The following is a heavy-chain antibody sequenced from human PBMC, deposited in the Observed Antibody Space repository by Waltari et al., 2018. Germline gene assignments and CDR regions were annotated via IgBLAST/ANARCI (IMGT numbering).Heavy chain of an antibody. CDR2: ISGSGGST. V-gene: IGHV3-23*01. CDR1: GFTFSSYA. Sequence: EVQLLESGGGLVQHGGSRRLYCAASGFTFSSYAMSWVRQAPGKGLEWVSAISGSGGSTYYADSVKGRFTISRDNSKNTLYLQMNSLRAEDTAVYYCAKDRSWGFLAWFDPWGQGTLVTVSS. D-gene: IGHD3-3*01. CDR3: AKDRSWGFLAWFDP. J-gene: IGHJ5*02.